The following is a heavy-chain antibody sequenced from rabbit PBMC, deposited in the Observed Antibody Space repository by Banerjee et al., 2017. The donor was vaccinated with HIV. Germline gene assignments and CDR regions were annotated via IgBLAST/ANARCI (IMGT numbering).Heavy chain of an antibody. CDR3: ARWGAASTYATYAFDP. CDR2: IDGGVSGST. V-gene: IGHV1S45*01. D-gene: IGHD8-1*01. J-gene: IGHJ2*01. CDR1: GFSFSSSYW. Sequence: QEQLEESGGDLVKPEGSLTLTCTASGFSFSSSYWMSWVRQAPGKGLEWIACIDGGVSGSTYYANWAKGRFTISKTSSTTVTLQLTSLTVADTATYFCARWGAASTYATYAFDPWGQGTLVTVS.